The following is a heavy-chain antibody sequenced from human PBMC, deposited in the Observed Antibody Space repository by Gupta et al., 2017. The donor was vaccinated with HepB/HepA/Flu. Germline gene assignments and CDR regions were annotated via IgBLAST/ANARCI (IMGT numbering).Heavy chain of an antibody. Sequence: QLQLQESGPGLVKPSETLSLTCNVSGGSITGGTSYWGWIRQSPGKGLEWIGSIYYSGTYSGSTYNNPSLKGRVTISVDAPKNQFSLNLNSVTAADTAVYYCAKQSHSYNESPKWFDPWGQGTLVTFSS. CDR3: AKQSHSYNESPKWFDP. D-gene: IGHD3-10*01. J-gene: IGHJ5*02. V-gene: IGHV4-39*01. CDR2: IYYSGTYSGST. CDR1: GGSITGGTSY.